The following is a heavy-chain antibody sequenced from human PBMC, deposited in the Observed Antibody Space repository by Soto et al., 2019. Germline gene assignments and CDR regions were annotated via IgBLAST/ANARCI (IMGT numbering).Heavy chain of an antibody. CDR3: ARVSCCGPDHYYYMDV. D-gene: IGHD2-15*01. J-gene: IGHJ6*03. CDR2: IGGNGNSI. Sequence: EVQLVESGGGLVQPGGSLRLSCAASGFTFSRYSMIWVRQAPGKGLEWVSFIGGNGNSISYSDSVEGRFTTSRDNAKTSLYLQMNSLRAEDTAVYYCARVSCCGPDHYYYMDVWGMGTTVTVSS. V-gene: IGHV3-48*01. CDR1: GFTFSRYS.